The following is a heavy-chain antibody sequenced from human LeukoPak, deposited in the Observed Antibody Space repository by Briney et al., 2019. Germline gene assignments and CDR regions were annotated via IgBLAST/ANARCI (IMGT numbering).Heavy chain of an antibody. CDR2: ISWNSGNI. CDR1: GFTFDDYA. Sequence: GGSLRLSCAASGFTFDDYAMHWVRQTPGKGLDWVSGISWNSGNIGYADSVKGRFTISRDSAKSSLYLQMNSLRPEDTALYYCAKAMSYSSSTVADHWGLGTLVTVSS. CDR3: AKAMSYSSSTVADH. J-gene: IGHJ4*02. V-gene: IGHV3-9*01. D-gene: IGHD6-6*01.